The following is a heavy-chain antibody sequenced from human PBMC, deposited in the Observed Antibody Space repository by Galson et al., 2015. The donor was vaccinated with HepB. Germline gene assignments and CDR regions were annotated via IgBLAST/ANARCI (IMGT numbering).Heavy chain of an antibody. D-gene: IGHD2-21*01. CDR2: ISYDGRHN. CDR1: GFTFSSYA. CDR3: ARGIGGEPSDY. Sequence: SLRLSCAASGFTFSSYALHWVRQAPGKGLEWVAVISYDGRHNNYADSVKGRYNISRDNSQNTLYLQMNSLRAEDSALYYCARGIGGEPSDYWGQGTLVTVSS. V-gene: IGHV3-30*04. J-gene: IGHJ4*02.